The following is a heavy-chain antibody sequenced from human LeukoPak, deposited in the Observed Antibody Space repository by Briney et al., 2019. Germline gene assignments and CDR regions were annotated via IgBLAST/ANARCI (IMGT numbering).Heavy chain of an antibody. Sequence: SETLSLTCAVYGGSFSGYYWSWIRQPPGKGLEWIGEINHSGSTNYNPSLKSRVTVSVDTSKNQFSLKLSSVTAADTAVYYCARGDYDRDIWGQGTMVTVSS. CDR2: INHSGST. CDR3: ARGDYDRDI. CDR1: GGSFSGYY. J-gene: IGHJ3*02. V-gene: IGHV4-34*01. D-gene: IGHD3-16*01.